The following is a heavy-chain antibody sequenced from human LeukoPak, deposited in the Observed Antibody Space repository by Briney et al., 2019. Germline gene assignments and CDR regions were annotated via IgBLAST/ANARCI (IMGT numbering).Heavy chain of an antibody. D-gene: IGHD1-7*01. CDR2: INPNSGGT. CDR3: ARARYNCNYSTLGY. CDR1: VYTFTGYY. V-gene: IGHV1-2*02. J-gene: IGHJ4*02. Sequence: GASVKVSCKASVYTFTGYYMHWVRQAPGQGLEWMGWINPNSGGTNYAQKFQGRVTMTRDTSISTAYMELSRLRSDDTAVYYCARARYNCNYSTLGYWGQGTLVTVSS.